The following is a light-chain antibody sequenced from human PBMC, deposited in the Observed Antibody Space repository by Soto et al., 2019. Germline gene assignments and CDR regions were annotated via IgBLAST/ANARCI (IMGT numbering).Light chain of an antibody. Sequence: QSALTQPASVSGSPGQSITISCTGTSSDVGGYNYVSWYQQHPGKAPKLIIYDVTNRPSGASNRFSGSKSGNTASLTISGLQTEDEADYYCSSYTSSSTFVFGAGTKLTV. CDR1: SSDVGGYNY. J-gene: IGLJ2*01. V-gene: IGLV2-14*03. CDR3: SSYTSSSTFV. CDR2: DVT.